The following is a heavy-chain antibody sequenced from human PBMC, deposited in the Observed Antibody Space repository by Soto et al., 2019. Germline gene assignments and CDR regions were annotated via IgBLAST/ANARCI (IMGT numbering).Heavy chain of an antibody. CDR2: ISYDGSSK. CDR3: ARETDYDMDV. J-gene: IGHJ6*02. CDR1: AFTFSSFA. Sequence: QVQLVESGGGVVQPGRSLRLSCAASAFTFSSFAMHWVRQAPGKGLEWVTLISYDGSSKYYADSVKGRFTISRDNSKNTLYLQMSSLRAEDTAVYYCARETDYDMDVWGQGTTVSVSS. V-gene: IGHV3-30-3*01.